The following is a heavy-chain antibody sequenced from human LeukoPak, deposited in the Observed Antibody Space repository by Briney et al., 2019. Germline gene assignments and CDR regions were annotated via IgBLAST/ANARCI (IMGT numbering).Heavy chain of an antibody. CDR1: GFTFSSYA. Sequence: GESLRLSCAASGFTFSSYAMSWVRQAPGKGLEWVSAIGGSGGSTYYADSVKGRFTISRDNSKNTLYLQMNSLRAEDTAVYYCAKGDYSRAMVLRLWGQGTTVTVSS. D-gene: IGHD3-10*01. CDR3: AKGDYSRAMVLRL. V-gene: IGHV3-23*01. J-gene: IGHJ6*02. CDR2: IGGSGGST.